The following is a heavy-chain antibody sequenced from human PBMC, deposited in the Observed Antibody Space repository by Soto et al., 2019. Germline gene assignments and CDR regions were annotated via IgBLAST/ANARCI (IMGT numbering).Heavy chain of an antibody. V-gene: IGHV2-70*04. Sequence: SGPTLVNPTQTLTLTCTFSGFSLSTSGMRVSWIRQPPGKALEWLARIDWDDDKFYRTSLRTRLTISKDTSKNQVVLTMTNMDPVDTATYYCARIGRSERGRGYKDGQFHYNYGLDVWGQGTTVTVSS. J-gene: IGHJ6*02. CDR3: ARIGRSERGRGYKDGQFHYNYGLDV. CDR1: GFSLSTSGMR. D-gene: IGHD5-18*01. CDR2: IDWDDDK.